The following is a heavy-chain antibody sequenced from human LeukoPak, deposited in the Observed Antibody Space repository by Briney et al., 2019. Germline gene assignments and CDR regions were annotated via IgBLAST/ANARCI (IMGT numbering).Heavy chain of an antibody. Sequence: SETLSLTCTVSGGSISSSSYYWGWIRQPPGKGLEWIGSIYYSGSTYYNPSLKSRVTISVDTSKNQFSLKLSSVTAADTAVYYCARTLRIAAAGTWGPFDYWGQGTLVTVSS. V-gene: IGHV4-39*01. CDR3: ARTLRIAAAGTWGPFDY. D-gene: IGHD6-13*01. CDR1: GGSISSSSYY. CDR2: IYYSGST. J-gene: IGHJ4*02.